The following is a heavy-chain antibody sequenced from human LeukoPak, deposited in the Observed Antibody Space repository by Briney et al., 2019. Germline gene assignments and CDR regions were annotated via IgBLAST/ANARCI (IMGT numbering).Heavy chain of an antibody. D-gene: IGHD4-11*01. Sequence: PGGSLRLSCAASGFTFSSLAMHWVRQAPGKGLEWVSVVSGAGSVTYYADSVKGRFTTSRDNSKNTLYLQMNNLRAEDTAVYYCAKLTTSWGQGTLVTVSS. V-gene: IGHV3-23*01. CDR2: VSGAGSVT. CDR1: GFTFSSLA. J-gene: IGHJ4*02. CDR3: AKLTTS.